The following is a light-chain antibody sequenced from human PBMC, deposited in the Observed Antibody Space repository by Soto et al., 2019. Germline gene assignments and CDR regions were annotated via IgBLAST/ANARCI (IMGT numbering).Light chain of an antibody. J-gene: IGKJ3*01. Sequence: DLQMTQSPSSLSASVGDTVTITCQASQDITYHLNWYQQKPGKAPNLLIYDASHLETGVPSRFSGSGSGTYFTLTVSSLQPEAIGTFYCQKYDGVPQFGPGTKVDL. V-gene: IGKV1-33*01. CDR2: DAS. CDR1: QDITYH. CDR3: QKYDGVPQ.